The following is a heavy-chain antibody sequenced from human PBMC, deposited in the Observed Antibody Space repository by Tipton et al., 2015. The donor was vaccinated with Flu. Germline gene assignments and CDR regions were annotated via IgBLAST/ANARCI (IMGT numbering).Heavy chain of an antibody. CDR1: GFTFSSYE. V-gene: IGHV3-48*03. CDR3: ARDLLGYYYYGMDV. CDR2: ISSSARTI. Sequence: GSLRLSCAASGFTFSSYEMNWVRQAPGKGLEWVSYISSSARTIYYADSVRGRFTISRDNAKNSLSLQMNSLRAEDTAVYYCARDLLGYYYYGMDVWGQGTTVTVSS. J-gene: IGHJ6*02. D-gene: IGHD2-8*02.